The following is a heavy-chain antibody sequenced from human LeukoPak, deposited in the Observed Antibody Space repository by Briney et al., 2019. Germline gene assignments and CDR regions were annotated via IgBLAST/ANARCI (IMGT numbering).Heavy chain of an antibody. V-gene: IGHV4-59*08. Sequence: SETLSLTCTVSGGSISSYYWSWIRQPPGKGLEWIGYIYYSGSTNYNPSLKSRVTISVDTSKNQFSLKLSSVTAADTAVYYCGFRKYYDILTGYPTEGAFDIWGQGTMATVSS. J-gene: IGHJ3*02. D-gene: IGHD3-9*01. CDR2: IYYSGST. CDR3: GFRKYYDILTGYPTEGAFDI. CDR1: GGSISSYY.